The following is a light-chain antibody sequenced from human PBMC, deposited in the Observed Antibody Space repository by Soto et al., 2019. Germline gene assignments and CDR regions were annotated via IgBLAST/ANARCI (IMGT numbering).Light chain of an antibody. V-gene: IGLV2-23*02. J-gene: IGLJ2*01. Sequence: QSVLTQPASVSGSPGQSITISCTGTSSDVGNYNLVSWYQQHPGKAPKLMIYEVTKRPSGVCNRFSASKSANTAPLTISGLQAEDEADFYCCSSAGNTTVVFGGGTKLTVL. CDR3: CSSAGNTTVV. CDR1: SSDVGNYNL. CDR2: EVT.